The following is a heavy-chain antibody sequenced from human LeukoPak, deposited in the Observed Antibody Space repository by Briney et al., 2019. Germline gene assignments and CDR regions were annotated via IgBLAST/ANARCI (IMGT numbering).Heavy chain of an antibody. J-gene: IGHJ6*03. D-gene: IGHD1-26*01. CDR1: GFTFNTYN. CDR3: ARDPYSGNYGDYYYYYMDV. Sequence: GGSLRLSCAASGFTFNTYNMNWVRQAPGKGLEWVSSITSSSSYIYYADSVKGRFTISGDNAKSSLYLQMNSLRDEDTAVYYCARDPYSGNYGDYYYYYMDVWGKGTTVTISS. V-gene: IGHV3-21*01. CDR2: ITSSSSYI.